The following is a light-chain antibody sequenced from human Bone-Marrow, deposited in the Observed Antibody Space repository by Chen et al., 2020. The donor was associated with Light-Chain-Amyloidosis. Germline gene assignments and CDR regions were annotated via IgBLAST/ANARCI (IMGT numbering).Light chain of an antibody. CDR2: DDM. CDR1: NIGSTS. CDR3: QVWDRSSDRPV. V-gene: IGLV3-21*02. J-gene: IGLJ3*02. Sequence: SYVLTQPSSVSVAPGQTATIACGGNNIGSTSVPWYQQTPGQAPLLVVYDDMDRPSGIPERLSGSNSGNTATLTISRVEAGDEADYYCQVWDRSSDRPVFGGGTKLTVL.